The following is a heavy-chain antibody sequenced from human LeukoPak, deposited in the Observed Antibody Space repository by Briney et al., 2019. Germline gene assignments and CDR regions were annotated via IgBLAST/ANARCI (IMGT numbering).Heavy chain of an antibody. D-gene: IGHD1-14*01. CDR3: ARQGNTTSLFDC. Sequence: SESLSLTCAVYGGSFSDYYWSWIRQPPGKGLEWIGEIYHSGSTKYNPSLKSRVTMSVDTSKNQFSLKLSSVTAADTAVYYCARQGNTTSLFDCWGQGTLVTVSS. CDR1: GGSFSDYY. CDR2: IYHSGST. J-gene: IGHJ4*02. V-gene: IGHV4-34*01.